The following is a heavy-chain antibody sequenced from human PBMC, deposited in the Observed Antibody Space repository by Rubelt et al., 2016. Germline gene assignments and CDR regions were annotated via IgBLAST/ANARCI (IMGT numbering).Heavy chain of an antibody. Sequence: GSGGDVVQPGRSLRLSCAASGFTFSSYGMHWVRQAPGKGLEWVGYTSYDGSNNYYANSVKGRFTISRDNSQNTLYLQMNSLRGEDTAVYYCVVGGATFDYWGQGTLVTVSS. CDR1: GFTFSSYG. CDR3: VVGGATFDY. D-gene: IGHD1-26*01. V-gene: IGHV3-30*03. J-gene: IGHJ4*02. CDR2: TSYDGSNN.